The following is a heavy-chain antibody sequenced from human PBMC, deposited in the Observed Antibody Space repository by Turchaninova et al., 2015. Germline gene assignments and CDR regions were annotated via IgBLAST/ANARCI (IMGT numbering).Heavy chain of an antibody. Sequence: QVQLQESGPGLLKPSQPLAPTTTAAGYSINKHDHYWTLIRQRPGKGLEWIGHIANSGSTSYNPSLKSRLIISLDKSENQFSLKMTSVTAADTAVYYCSTDQTDYGSGKGGLDVWGQGTTVTVSS. J-gene: IGHJ6*02. D-gene: IGHD3-10*01. CDR2: IANSGST. CDR1: GYSINKHDHY. CDR3: STDQTDYGSGKGGLDV. V-gene: IGHV4-31*02.